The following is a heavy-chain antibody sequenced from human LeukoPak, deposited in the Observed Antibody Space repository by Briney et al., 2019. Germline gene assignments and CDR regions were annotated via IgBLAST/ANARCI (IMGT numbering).Heavy chain of an antibody. CDR3: ARGVQLWYFDY. J-gene: IGHJ4*01. CDR2: ISAAGGAT. CDR1: GFIFSSYA. V-gene: IGHV3-23*01. D-gene: IGHD1-1*01. Sequence: GGSLRLSCAASGFIFSSYAMSWVRQAPGKGLEWVSTISAAGGATYYADSVKGRFAISRVNSKNVVYLQMNSLRPDDTAVYYCARGVQLWYFDYWGHGTLVTVSS.